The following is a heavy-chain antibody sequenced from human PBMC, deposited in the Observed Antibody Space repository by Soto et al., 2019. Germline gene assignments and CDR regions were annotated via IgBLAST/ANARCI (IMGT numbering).Heavy chain of an antibody. V-gene: IGHV1-18*01. CDR2: ISAYNGNT. CDR3: ARDHTPYCSGGSCYSNGLDY. J-gene: IGHJ4*02. CDR1: GYTFTSYG. D-gene: IGHD2-15*01. Sequence: QVQLVQSGAEVKKPGASVKVSCKASGYTFTSYGISWVRQAPGQGLEWMGWISAYNGNTNYAQKLQGRVTMTTVTSTSTVYMELRGLRSDDTAVYYCARDHTPYCSGGSCYSNGLDYWGQGTLVSVSS.